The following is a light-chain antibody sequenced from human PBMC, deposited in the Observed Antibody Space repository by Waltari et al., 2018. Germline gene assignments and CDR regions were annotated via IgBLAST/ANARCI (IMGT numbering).Light chain of an antibody. CDR3: MQGTHWPWT. J-gene: IGKJ1*01. CDR1: QSLVHSDGNTY. CDR2: RVS. Sequence: DVVMTQSPLSLPVTLGQPASISCRSSQSLVHSDGNTYLNWFQPRPGQSPRRLFYRVSNRDSGVPDRFSGSGSGTDFTLKISRVEAEDVGVYYCMQGTHWPWTFGQGTKVEIK. V-gene: IGKV2-30*02.